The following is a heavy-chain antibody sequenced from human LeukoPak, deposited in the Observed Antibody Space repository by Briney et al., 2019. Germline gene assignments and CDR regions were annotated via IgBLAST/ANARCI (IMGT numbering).Heavy chain of an antibody. V-gene: IGHV1-46*01. CDR3: ARDLITFGGYMDV. Sequence: GASVKVSCKASGYTFTGYYMHWVRQAPGQGLEWMGIINPSGGSTSYAQKFQGRVTMTRDMSTSTDYMELSSLRSEDTAVYYCARDLITFGGYMDVWGKGTTVTVSS. CDR2: INPSGGST. J-gene: IGHJ6*03. CDR1: GYTFTGYY. D-gene: IGHD3-16*01.